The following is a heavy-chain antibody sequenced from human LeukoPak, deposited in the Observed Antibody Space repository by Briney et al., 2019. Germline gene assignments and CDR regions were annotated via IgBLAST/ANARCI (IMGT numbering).Heavy chain of an antibody. V-gene: IGHV5-51*01. CDR1: GYSLTSYW. D-gene: IGHD4-23*01. Sequence: GEFLKTSCKGSGYSLTSYWIGWVRQMPGKGLEWMGIIYYGDSDTKYSPSFEGQVTISAEQSTTTAYLQTSNLKASDTGMYYCARQIYGGKSGNLQDYWGQATMVTVSS. CDR2: IYYGDSDT. J-gene: IGHJ4*02. CDR3: ARQIYGGKSGNLQDY.